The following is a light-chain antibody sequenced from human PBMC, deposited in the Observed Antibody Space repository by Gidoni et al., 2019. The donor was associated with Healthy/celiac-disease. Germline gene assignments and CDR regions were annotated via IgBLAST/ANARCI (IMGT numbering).Light chain of an antibody. V-gene: IGKV3-20*01. J-gene: IGKJ1*01. CDR3: QQYGSSPWT. Sequence: EIVLTQSPGTLSLSPGERATLSCRASQSVSSSCLAWYQQKPGQAPRLLIYGASSRATGIPDRFSGSGSGTDFTLTISRLEPEDFAVYYCQQYGSSPWTFGPGTKVEIK. CDR1: QSVSSSC. CDR2: GAS.